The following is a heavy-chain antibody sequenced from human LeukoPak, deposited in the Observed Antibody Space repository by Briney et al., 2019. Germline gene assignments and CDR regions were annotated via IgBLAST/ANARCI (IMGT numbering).Heavy chain of an antibody. D-gene: IGHD6-13*01. CDR2: ISAYNGNT. V-gene: IGHV1-18*01. J-gene: IGHJ5*02. Sequence: ASVKVSCKASGYTFTSYGISWVRQAPGQGLEWMGWISAYNGNTNYAQKLQGRVTMTTDTSTSTAYMELRSLRSDDTAVYYCTRARQQLVPTGWFDPWGQGTLVTVSS. CDR3: TRARQQLVPTGWFDP. CDR1: GYTFTSYG.